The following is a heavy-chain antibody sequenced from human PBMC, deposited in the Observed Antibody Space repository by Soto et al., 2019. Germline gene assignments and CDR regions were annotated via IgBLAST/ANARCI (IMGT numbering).Heavy chain of an antibody. Sequence: QLQLVHSGAEVKKPGSSVKVSCKASGGTFSSYAISWVRQAPGQGLEWMGGIIPISVTANDAQKFQGRVTITADESTSTAYMELSSLRSEDTAVYYCARSQGSSTSLEIYYYYYYGMDVWGQGTTVTVSS. CDR3: ARSQGSSTSLEIYYYYYYGMDV. J-gene: IGHJ6*02. CDR2: IIPISVTA. V-gene: IGHV1-69*01. CDR1: GGTFSSYA. D-gene: IGHD2-2*01.